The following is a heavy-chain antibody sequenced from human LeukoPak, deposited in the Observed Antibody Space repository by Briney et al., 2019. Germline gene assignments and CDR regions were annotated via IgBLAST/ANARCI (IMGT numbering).Heavy chain of an antibody. D-gene: IGHD6-6*01. Sequence: GGSLRLSCAASGFTFSDYYMSWIRQAPGKGLEWVSYISSSGSTIYYADSVRGRFTISRDNTKNSLFLQMNSLRAEDTAIYYCARDVGTSSNWYDPLGPGNAGHRLL. V-gene: IGHV3-11*04. CDR1: GFTFSDYY. CDR3: ARDVGTSSNWYDP. J-gene: IGHJ5*02. CDR2: ISSSGSTI.